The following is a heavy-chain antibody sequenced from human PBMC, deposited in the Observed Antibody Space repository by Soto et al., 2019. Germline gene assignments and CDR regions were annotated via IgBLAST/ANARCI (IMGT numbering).Heavy chain of an antibody. D-gene: IGHD3-3*01. V-gene: IGHV4-4*02. Sequence: PSETLSLTCAVSGGSISSSNWWSWVRQPPGKGLEWIGEIYHSGSTNYNPSLKSRVTISVDKSKNQFSLKLRSVTAADTAVYYCARVYRRYDFWSGYRYNWFDPWGQGTLVTVSS. CDR2: IYHSGST. CDR3: ARVYRRYDFWSGYRYNWFDP. J-gene: IGHJ5*02. CDR1: GGSISSSNW.